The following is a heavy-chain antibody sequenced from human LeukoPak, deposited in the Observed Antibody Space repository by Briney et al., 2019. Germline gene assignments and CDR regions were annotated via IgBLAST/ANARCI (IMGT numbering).Heavy chain of an antibody. Sequence: ASVKVSCKASGYTFTSYGISWVRQAPGQGLEWMGWISGDNGNKYYAQKLQGRVTMTTDTSTSTAYMELRSLRSDDTAVYYCARDCDRSGYYCYWGQGTLVTVSS. D-gene: IGHD3-22*01. CDR2: ISGDNGNK. CDR1: GYTFTSYG. CDR3: ARDCDRSGYYCY. J-gene: IGHJ4*02. V-gene: IGHV1-18*01.